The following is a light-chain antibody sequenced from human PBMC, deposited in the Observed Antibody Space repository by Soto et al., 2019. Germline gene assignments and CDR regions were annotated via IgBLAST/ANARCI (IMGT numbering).Light chain of an antibody. Sequence: QSELTQPPSVSGAQGQRVTISCTGSSSNIGSTYDVQWYQQLPGTAPKLLIHGNTDRPSGVPDRFSGSKSGTSASLAITGLQADDEADYYCQSYDDSLSVHYVFGTGTKVTVL. CDR1: SSNIGSTYD. CDR3: QSYDDSLSVHYV. J-gene: IGLJ1*01. CDR2: GNT. V-gene: IGLV1-40*01.